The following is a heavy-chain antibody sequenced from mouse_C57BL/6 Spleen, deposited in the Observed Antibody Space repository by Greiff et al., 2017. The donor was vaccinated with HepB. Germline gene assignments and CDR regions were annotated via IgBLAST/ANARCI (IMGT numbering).Heavy chain of an antibody. CDR3: ARSYLAY. D-gene: IGHD2-10*01. CDR1: GYTFTSYW. V-gene: IGHV1-55*01. CDR2: IYPGSGST. Sequence: QVQLKQSGAELVKPGASVKMSCKASGYTFTSYWITWVKQRPGQGLEWIGDIYPGSGSTNYNEKFKSKATLTVDTSSSTAYMPLSSLTSEDSAVYYCARSYLAYWGQGTLVTVSA. J-gene: IGHJ3*01.